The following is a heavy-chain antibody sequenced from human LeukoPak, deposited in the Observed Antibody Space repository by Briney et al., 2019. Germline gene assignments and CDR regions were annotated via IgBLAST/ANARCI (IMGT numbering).Heavy chain of an antibody. CDR3: SNGRTSSGTLQHDY. Sequence: GGSLRLSCAASGFTFSDYYMSWIRQAPGKGLEWVSDISSSGSTIYYADSVKGRFTISRDNSENTLYLQMNSLRAEDTALYYCSNGRTSSGTLQHDYWGQGTLVTVSS. CDR2: ISSSGSTI. V-gene: IGHV3-11*01. D-gene: IGHD6-19*01. CDR1: GFTFSDYY. J-gene: IGHJ4*02.